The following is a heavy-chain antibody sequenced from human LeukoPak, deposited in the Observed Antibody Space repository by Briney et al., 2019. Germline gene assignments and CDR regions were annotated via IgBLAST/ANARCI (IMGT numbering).Heavy chain of an antibody. V-gene: IGHV3-7*01. CDR2: IKQDGSEK. D-gene: IGHD5-18*01. CDR3: ARDRWGYSYGGD. J-gene: IGHJ4*02. CDR1: EFTFFTYS. Sequence: PGGSLRLSCAASEFTFFTYSMSWVRQAPGKGLEWVANIKQDGSEKYYVDSVKGRFTISRDNAKNSLHLQMNSLRAEDTAVYYCARDRWGYSYGGDWGQGTLVTVSS.